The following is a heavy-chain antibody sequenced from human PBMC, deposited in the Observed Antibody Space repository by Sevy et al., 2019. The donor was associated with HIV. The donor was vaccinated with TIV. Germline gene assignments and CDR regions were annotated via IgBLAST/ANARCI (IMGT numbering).Heavy chain of an antibody. CDR1: GGSINGDY. CDR2: NHYKGTT. CDR3: AKGGGLYTD. D-gene: IGHD6-19*01. Sequence: SETLSLTCGVSGGSINGDYWTWIRQPPGRGLEWIGYNHYKGTTNYNPSLKSRVTMSVDTSKNQFSLKLTSVISADTAVYYCAKGGGLYTDWGQGTLVTVSS. V-gene: IGHV4-59*01. J-gene: IGHJ4*02.